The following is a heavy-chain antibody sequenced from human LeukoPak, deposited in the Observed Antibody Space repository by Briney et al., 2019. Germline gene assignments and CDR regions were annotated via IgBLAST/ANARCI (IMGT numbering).Heavy chain of an antibody. J-gene: IGHJ4*02. V-gene: IGHV3-48*01. CDR3: ARRDAYKSFDS. CDR2: ISSSSSTI. Sequence: GGSLRLSCAASGFTFSSYSMNWVRQAPGKGLEWVSYISSSSSTIYYADSVKGRFTISRDNAKNSLYLQMNSLRAEDTAVYYCARRDAYKSFDSWGQGTLVTVSS. D-gene: IGHD5-24*01. CDR1: GFTFSSYS.